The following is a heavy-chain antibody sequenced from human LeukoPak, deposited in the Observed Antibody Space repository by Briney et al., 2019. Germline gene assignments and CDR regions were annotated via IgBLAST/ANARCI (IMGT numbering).Heavy chain of an antibody. Sequence: PSETLSLTCAVYGGSFSGYSWSWIRQPPGKGLEWIGEINHSGSTNYNPSLKSRVTISVDTSKKQFSLKLNSVTAADTAVYYCARDVVAAPGTWGYWGQGTLVTVSS. J-gene: IGHJ4*02. D-gene: IGHD6-13*01. CDR3: ARDVVAAPGTWGY. V-gene: IGHV4-34*01. CDR2: INHSGST. CDR1: GGSFSGYS.